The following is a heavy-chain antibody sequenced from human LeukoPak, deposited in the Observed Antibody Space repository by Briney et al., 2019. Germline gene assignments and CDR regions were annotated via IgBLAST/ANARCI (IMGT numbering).Heavy chain of an antibody. CDR3: VRGDYYGSGTHPKYFDY. J-gene: IGHJ4*02. CDR1: GGSISSYF. D-gene: IGHD3-10*01. V-gene: IGHV4-59*08. Sequence: SGTLPLTCTVSGGSISSYFWNWIRQPPGKGLEWIGYIYYSGSTNYNPSLKSRVTISVDTSKNQFSLKLSSVTAADTAVYYCVRGDYYGSGTHPKYFDYWGQGTLVTVSS. CDR2: IYYSGST.